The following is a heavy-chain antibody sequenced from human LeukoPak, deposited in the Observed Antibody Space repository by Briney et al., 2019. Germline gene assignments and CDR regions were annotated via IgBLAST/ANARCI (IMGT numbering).Heavy chain of an antibody. CDR3: ASPIAAAGLYYYYYGMDV. D-gene: IGHD6-13*01. CDR1: GFTFSDYY. J-gene: IGHJ6*02. Sequence: PGGSLRLSRAASGFTFSDYYMSWIRQAPGKGLEWVSYISSSGSTIYYADSVKGRFTISRDNAKNSLYLQMNSLRAEDTAVYYCASPIAAAGLYYYYYGMDVWGQGTAVTVSS. CDR2: ISSSGSTI. V-gene: IGHV3-11*01.